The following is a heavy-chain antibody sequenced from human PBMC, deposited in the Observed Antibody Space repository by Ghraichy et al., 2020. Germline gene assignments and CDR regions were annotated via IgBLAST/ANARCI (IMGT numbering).Heavy chain of an antibody. V-gene: IGHV1-8*01. CDR2: MNPNSGYT. CDR1: GAKVSTLV. Sequence: ASVKVSCKAAGAKVSTLVTYWVRQATGQVLEWMGWMNPNSGYTGYAQKFQGRVAMTRNTSISTAYMELNNLGYEDTAVYYCARGPFNIHGMDVWGQGTTVTVSS. J-gene: IGHJ6*02. CDR3: ARGPFNIHGMDV.